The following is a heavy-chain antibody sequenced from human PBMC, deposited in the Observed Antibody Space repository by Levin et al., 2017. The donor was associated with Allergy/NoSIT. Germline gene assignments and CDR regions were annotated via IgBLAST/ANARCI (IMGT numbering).Heavy chain of an antibody. Sequence: LSLTCAASGFSFSRSTLNWVRQVAGKGLEWVSTISSSVTHVYYADSVKGRFTISRDNTKNSLFLQMNDLRAEDTATYYCTRDLAAAGPPSFDYWGQGILVTVSS. CDR2: ISSSVTHV. D-gene: IGHD6-13*01. J-gene: IGHJ4*02. CDR3: TRDLAAAGPPSFDY. CDR1: GFSFSRST. V-gene: IGHV3-21*04.